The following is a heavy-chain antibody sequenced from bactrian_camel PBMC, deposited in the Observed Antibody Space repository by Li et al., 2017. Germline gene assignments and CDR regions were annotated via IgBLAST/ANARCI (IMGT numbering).Heavy chain of an antibody. J-gene: IGHJ4*01. D-gene: IGHD7*01. Sequence: QVQLVESGGGSVQAGGSLTLTCVASGETYSSFCMGWFHQAPGKEREGVATIYNGATVYADSVKGRFTISRDNAKNTLYLQLDSLSTEDTATYYCAKGRPRLGLVAADLGRGQGTQVTVS. CDR3: AKGRPRLGLVAADLG. V-gene: IGHV3S1*01. CDR2: IYNGAT. CDR1: GETYSSFC.